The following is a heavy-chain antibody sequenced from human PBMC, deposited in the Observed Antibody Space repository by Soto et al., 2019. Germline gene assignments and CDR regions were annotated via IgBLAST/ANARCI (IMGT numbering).Heavy chain of an antibody. D-gene: IGHD2-2*01. V-gene: IGHV3-74*01. Sequence: DVQLVESGGGLVQPGGSLRLSCAASGFTFSNAWMHWVRQVSGKGLEWVSRINADGTSTSYADSVKGRFTISRDNAKNTLYLHVNILRAEDTAVYYCVKVLARGVGVPRFYFDSWGQGALVTVSS. CDR3: VKVLARGVGVPRFYFDS. CDR1: GFTFSNAW. J-gene: IGHJ4*02. CDR2: INADGTST.